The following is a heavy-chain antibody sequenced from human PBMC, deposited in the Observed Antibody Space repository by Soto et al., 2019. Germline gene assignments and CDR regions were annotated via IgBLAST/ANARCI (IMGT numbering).Heavy chain of an antibody. CDR2: IGTAGDT. CDR3: ARGVVPAASGADYYYYGMDV. Sequence: PGGSLRLSCGASGFTCSSYDMHWVRQATGQGLEWVSAIGTAGDTYYPGSVKGRFTISRENAKNSLYLQMNSLRAEDTAVYYCARGVVPAASGADYYYYGMDVWGQGTTVTVSS. D-gene: IGHD2-2*01. CDR1: GFTCSSYD. J-gene: IGHJ6*02. V-gene: IGHV3-13*01.